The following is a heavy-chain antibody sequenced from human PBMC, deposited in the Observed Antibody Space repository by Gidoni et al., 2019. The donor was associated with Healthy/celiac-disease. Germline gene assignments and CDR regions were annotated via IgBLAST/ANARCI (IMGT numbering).Heavy chain of an antibody. Sequence: QVQLVQSGAEVQQPGSSVKVSCQASGVTFSSYAISWVRQAPGQGLEWMGGIIPIFGTANYAQKFQGRVTITADESTSTAYMELSSLRSEDTAVYYCASRVVSSSWYFGYWGQGTLVTVSS. V-gene: IGHV1-69*01. CDR2: IIPIFGTA. J-gene: IGHJ4*02. CDR1: GVTFSSYA. D-gene: IGHD6-13*01. CDR3: ASRVVSSSWYFGY.